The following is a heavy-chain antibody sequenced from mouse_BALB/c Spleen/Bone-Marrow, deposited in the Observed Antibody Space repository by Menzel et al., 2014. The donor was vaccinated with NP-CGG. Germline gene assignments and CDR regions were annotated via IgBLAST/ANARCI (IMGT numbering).Heavy chain of an antibody. D-gene: IGHD1-1*01. J-gene: IGHJ3*01. Sequence: VQLQESGPELVKPGASVKTSCRASGYAFSSSWMNWVKQRPGQGLEWIGRIYPGDGDTNYNGNFKGKATLTADKSSSTAYMQLSSLTSVDSAVYFCARTYGSSYFVYWGQGTLVTVSA. CDR1: GYAFSSSW. CDR2: IYPGDGDT. CDR3: ARTYGSSYFVY. V-gene: IGHV1-82*01.